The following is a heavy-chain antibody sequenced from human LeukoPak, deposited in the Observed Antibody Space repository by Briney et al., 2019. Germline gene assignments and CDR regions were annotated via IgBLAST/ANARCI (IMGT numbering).Heavy chain of an antibody. D-gene: IGHD3-3*01. CDR1: GGTFSSYA. CDR3: AGMHYDFWSGYFLGFDY. V-gene: IGHV1-69*05. J-gene: IGHJ4*02. Sequence: GSSVKVSCKASGGTFSSYAISWVRQAPGQGLEWMGGIIPIFGTANYAQKFQGRVTITTDESTSTAYMELSSLRSEDTAVYYCAGMHYDFWSGYFLGFDYWGQGTLVPVAS. CDR2: IIPIFGTA.